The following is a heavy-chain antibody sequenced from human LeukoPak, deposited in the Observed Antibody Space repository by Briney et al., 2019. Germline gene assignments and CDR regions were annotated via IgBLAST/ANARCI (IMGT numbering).Heavy chain of an antibody. CDR3: ARAGSSGYYPLDY. Sequence: HPGGSLRLSCAASGFTFSSYSMNWVRQAPGKGLEWVSYISSSSSTIYYADSVKGRFTTSRDNSKNTLFLQMNSLRAEDTAVYYCARAGSSGYYPLDYWGQGTLVTVSS. CDR1: GFTFSSYS. CDR2: ISSSSSTI. J-gene: IGHJ4*02. D-gene: IGHD3-22*01. V-gene: IGHV3-48*04.